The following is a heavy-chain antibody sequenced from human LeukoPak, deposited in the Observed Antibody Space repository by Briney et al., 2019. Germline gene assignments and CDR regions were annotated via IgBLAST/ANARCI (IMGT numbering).Heavy chain of an antibody. D-gene: IGHD5-24*01. J-gene: IGHJ4*02. CDR2: INANSGGT. CDR1: GYTFTGYN. CDR3: ARSDQWVDREMATITTPADY. V-gene: IGHV1-2*05. Sequence: ASVKVSCKASGYTFTGYNMHCVRQAPGQGREWMGRINANSGGTNYAQKIQGRVTMTRDTSISTAYMELSRLRSDDTDVYYCARSDQWVDREMATITTPADYWGQGTLVTVSS.